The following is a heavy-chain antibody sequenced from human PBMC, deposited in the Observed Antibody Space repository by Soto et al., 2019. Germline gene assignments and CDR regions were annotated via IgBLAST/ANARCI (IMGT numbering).Heavy chain of an antibody. V-gene: IGHV4-39*01. CDR3: ARRIYCSSTSCPLYYYYYGMDV. CDR2: IYYSGST. D-gene: IGHD2-2*01. Sequence: SETLSLTCTASGGSISSSSYYWGWIRQPPGKGLEWIGSIYYSGSTYYNPSLKSRVTISVDTSKNQFSLKLSSVTAADTAVYYCARRIYCSSTSCPLYYYYYGMDVWGQGTTVTVSS. J-gene: IGHJ6*02. CDR1: GGSISSSSYY.